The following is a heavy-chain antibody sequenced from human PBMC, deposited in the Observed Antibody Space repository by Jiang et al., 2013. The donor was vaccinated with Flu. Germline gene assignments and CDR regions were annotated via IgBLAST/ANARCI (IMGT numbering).Heavy chain of an antibody. V-gene: IGHV4-61*01. Sequence: PGLVKPSETLSLTCTVSGGSVSSGSYYWSWIRQPPGKGLEWIGYIYYSGSTNYNPSLKSRVTISVDTSKNQFSLKLSSVTAADTAVYYCARESREWELPPAGVHFDYWGQGTLVTVSS. D-gene: IGHD1-26*01. CDR3: ARESREWELPPAGVHFDY. CDR1: GGSVSSGSYY. J-gene: IGHJ4*02. CDR2: IYYSGST.